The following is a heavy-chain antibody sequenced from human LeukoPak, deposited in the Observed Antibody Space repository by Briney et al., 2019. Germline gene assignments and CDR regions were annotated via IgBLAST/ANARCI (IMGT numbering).Heavy chain of an antibody. CDR3: ATHRGSGSAPRFYY. D-gene: IGHD1-26*01. J-gene: IGHJ4*02. Sequence: ASVKVSCKVSGYTLTELSMHWVRQAPGKGLEWMGGFDPEDGETIYAQKFQGRVTMTEDTSTDTAYMELSSLRSEDTAVYYCATHRGSGSAPRFYYWGQGTLVTVSS. CDR1: GYTLTELS. V-gene: IGHV1-24*01. CDR2: FDPEDGET.